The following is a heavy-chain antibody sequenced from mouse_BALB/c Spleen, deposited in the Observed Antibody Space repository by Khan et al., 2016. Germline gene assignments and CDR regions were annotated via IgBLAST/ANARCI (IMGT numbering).Heavy chain of an antibody. J-gene: IGHJ4*01. CDR3: GRVPYGNYVYYAMDY. Sequence: EVQLQESGPSLVKPSQTLSLTCSVTGDSITSGYWNWIRKFPGNKLEYMGYINYSGNTYYNPSLKSRISIPRDTSKNQYYLQLNSVTTEDTATYYCGRVPYGNYVYYAMDYWGQGTSVTVSS. CDR1: GDSITSGY. D-gene: IGHD2-1*01. V-gene: IGHV3-8*02. CDR2: INYSGNT.